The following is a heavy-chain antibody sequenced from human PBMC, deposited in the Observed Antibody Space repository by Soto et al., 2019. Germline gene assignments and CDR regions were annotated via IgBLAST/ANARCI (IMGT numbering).Heavy chain of an antibody. CDR1: GFTFSTYA. CDR3: ARRRIPGRSADALDI. D-gene: IGHD1-26*01. Sequence: QVQLVESGGGVVQPGRYLRLSCAASGFTFSTYAMHWVRQAPGEGLEWVAVISNDGSLAYYADSVKGRFSISRENSKNEMYLQMHSERPDDTDIYSCARRRIPGRSADALDIWGKGTQITVSS. CDR2: ISNDGSLA. V-gene: IGHV3-30*04. J-gene: IGHJ3*02.